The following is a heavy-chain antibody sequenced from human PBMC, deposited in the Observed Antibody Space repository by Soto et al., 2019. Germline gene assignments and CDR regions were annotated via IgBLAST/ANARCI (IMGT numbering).Heavy chain of an antibody. CDR1: GFTFSSHW. D-gene: IGHD2-2*01. CDR3: TREAGYCSRTSCYRRAFDS. Sequence: EVQLVESGGDLVQPGSLRLSCAASGFTFSSHWMHWVRRVPGKGLVWVSHINTDGGITGYADSVKGRFTISRDNAKNTLYLQMNGLRVEDTSVYYCTREAGYCSRTSCYRRAFDSWGQGTMVTVSS. V-gene: IGHV3-74*01. J-gene: IGHJ3*02. CDR2: INTDGGIT.